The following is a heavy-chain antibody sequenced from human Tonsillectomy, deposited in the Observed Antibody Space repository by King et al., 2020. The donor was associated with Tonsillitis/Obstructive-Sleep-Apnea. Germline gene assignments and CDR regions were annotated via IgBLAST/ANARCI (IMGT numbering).Heavy chain of an antibody. CDR3: ARQYNVYNWFDP. V-gene: IGHV4-59*08. J-gene: IGHJ5*02. Sequence: QLQESGPGLVKPSETLSLTCTVSGDSISSYYWSWIRQPPGKGLEWIGYIYYSGSTKYNPSLKSRVTISVDTSKNQFSLKLSSVTAADTAMYYCARQYNVYNWFDPWGQGTLVTVSS. D-gene: IGHD1-14*01. CDR2: IYYSGST. CDR1: GDSISSYY.